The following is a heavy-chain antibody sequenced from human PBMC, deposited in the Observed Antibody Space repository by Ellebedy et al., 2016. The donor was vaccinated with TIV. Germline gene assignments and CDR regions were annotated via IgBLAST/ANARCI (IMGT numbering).Heavy chain of an antibody. CDR3: ASDISTEDGYGSGGDY. V-gene: IGHV1-69*13. J-gene: IGHJ4*02. CDR2: IIPIFGTA. D-gene: IGHD5-24*01. CDR1: AGTFSSYA. Sequence: SVKVSCXASAGTFSSYAISWLRQAPRQGLEWMGGIIPIFGTANYAQNFQGRVTITADESTSTAYMELSSLRFEDTAVYYFASDISTEDGYGSGGDYWGQGTLVTVSS.